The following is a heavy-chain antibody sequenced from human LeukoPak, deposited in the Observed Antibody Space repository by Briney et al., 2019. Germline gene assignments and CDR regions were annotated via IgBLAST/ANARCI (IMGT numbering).Heavy chain of an antibody. V-gene: IGHV1-69*05. CDR3: ASGSLGDGYGVGDYYQYMDV. CDR2: IMPLFGTA. CDR1: GGTFNSYA. Sequence: SVKVSCKASGGTFNSYAISCVRQAPGQGLEWMGGIMPLFGTANYAQEFQGRVTFTTDESASTANMEVSSLRSEDTAVYYCASGSLGDGYGVGDYYQYMDVWGKGTTVTVSS. D-gene: IGHD5-24*01. J-gene: IGHJ6*03.